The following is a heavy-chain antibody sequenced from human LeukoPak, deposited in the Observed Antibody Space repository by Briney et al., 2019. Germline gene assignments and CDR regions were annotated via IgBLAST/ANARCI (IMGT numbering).Heavy chain of an antibody. CDR2: INPNSGAT. CDR1: EYTFTAYY. J-gene: IGHJ4*02. CDR3: ARAAPGAYIDS. Sequence: ASVKVSCKASEYTFTAYYIHWVRQAPGQGLECMGWINPNSGATNYVQKFQGRVTMTRDTSISTAYMDLSRLRSDDTAVYYCARAAPGAYIDSWGQGTPVTVSS. V-gene: IGHV1-2*02. D-gene: IGHD6-13*01.